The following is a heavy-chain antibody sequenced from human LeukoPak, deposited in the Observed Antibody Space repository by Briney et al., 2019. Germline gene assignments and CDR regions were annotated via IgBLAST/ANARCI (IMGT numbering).Heavy chain of an antibody. V-gene: IGHV4-59*08. CDR2: VYYSGIT. J-gene: IGHJ4*02. CDR1: GGSINNYY. Sequence: PSETLSLTCTVSGGSINNYYWSWIRQPPGKGLEWVGYVYYSGITNSNASLKSRVTISVDTPKNQFSLKLTSVTAADTAVYFCARHLYDYYFDYWGQGTLVTVSS. CDR3: ARHLYDYYFDY. D-gene: IGHD3-16*01.